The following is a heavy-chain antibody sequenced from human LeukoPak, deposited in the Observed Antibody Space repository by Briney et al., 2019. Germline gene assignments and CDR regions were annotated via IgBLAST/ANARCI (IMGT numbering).Heavy chain of an antibody. J-gene: IGHJ4*02. Sequence: MTSETLSLTCTVSGGSISGYYWSWIRQPPGKGLEWIGYLYSSGSTNYNPSHKSRVTISLDTSENQFSLKLSSVTAADTAVYYCARHYYDRSDSYSFDYWGQGTLVTVSS. CDR3: ARHYYDRSDSYSFDY. CDR1: GGSISGYY. D-gene: IGHD3-22*01. V-gene: IGHV4-59*08. CDR2: LYSSGST.